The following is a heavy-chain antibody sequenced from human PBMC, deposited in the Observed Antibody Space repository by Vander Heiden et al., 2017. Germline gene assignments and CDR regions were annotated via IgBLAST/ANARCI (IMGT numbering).Heavy chain of an antibody. Sequence: QGQLVVPGGGVVKPARSLTLSCPAPRFPFSSYGMRWVRQAPGKGLEWVAVKSYDGSNKYYADSVKGRFTISRDNSKNTLYLQMNSLRAEDTAVYYCAKPPAGSYYFDYWGQGTLVTVSS. D-gene: IGHD3-10*01. V-gene: IGHV3-30*18. J-gene: IGHJ4*02. CDR2: KSYDGSNK. CDR1: RFPFSSYG. CDR3: AKPPAGSYYFDY.